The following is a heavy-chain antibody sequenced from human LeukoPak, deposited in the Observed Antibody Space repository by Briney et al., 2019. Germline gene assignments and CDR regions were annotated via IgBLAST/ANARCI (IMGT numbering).Heavy chain of an antibody. D-gene: IGHD5-18*01. CDR2: IGRSVGAT. CDR1: GFTFSSYA. Sequence: PGGSLRLSCAASGFTFSSYAMSWVRQAPGKGLEWVSSIGRSVGATYYADSVKGRCTISRDNSKSTLYLQMNSLRAEDTAVYYCAKRDSAGLYYFVNWGQGTLVTVSS. V-gene: IGHV3-23*01. CDR3: AKRDSAGLYYFVN. J-gene: IGHJ4*02.